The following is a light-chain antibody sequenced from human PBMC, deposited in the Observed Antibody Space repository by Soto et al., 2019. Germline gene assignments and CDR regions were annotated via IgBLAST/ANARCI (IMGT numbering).Light chain of an antibody. Sequence: IQMTQSPSSLSASVGDRVTITCRASQSVSNYLNWFQHKPGRAPKLLIHTASTLRSGVPSRFSGSGSGTDFTLTISSLQREDFATYYCQQSYTTPFTFGQGTRLEIK. J-gene: IGKJ5*01. CDR1: QSVSNY. CDR2: TAS. V-gene: IGKV1-39*01. CDR3: QQSYTTPFT.